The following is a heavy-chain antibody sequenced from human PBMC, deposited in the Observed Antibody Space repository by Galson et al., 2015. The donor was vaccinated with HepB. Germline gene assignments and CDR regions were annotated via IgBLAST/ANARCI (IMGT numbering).Heavy chain of an antibody. CDR3: ARRADTEHRMVATEEFDY. Sequence: QSGAEVKKPGESLTISCKGYGYSFTNFWIGWVRQMPGKGLEWMGIIYPGDSDARYSPSFQGQVTFSVDKSIDTAYLQWSSLKASDSAMYYCARRADTEHRMVATEEFDYWGQGTLVTVSS. J-gene: IGHJ4*02. CDR2: IYPGDSDA. V-gene: IGHV5-51*03. D-gene: IGHD5-12*01. CDR1: GYSFTNFW.